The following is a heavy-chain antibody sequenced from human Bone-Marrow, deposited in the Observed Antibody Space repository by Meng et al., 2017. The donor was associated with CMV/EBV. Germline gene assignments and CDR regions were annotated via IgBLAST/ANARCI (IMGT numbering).Heavy chain of an antibody. CDR3: AMLFGYCSGGSCISY. J-gene: IGHJ4*02. V-gene: IGHV3-21*04. CDR2: ISSSSYI. Sequence: GESLKISCAASGFTFSSYSMNWVRQAPGKGLEWVSSISSSSYIYYADSVKGRSTISRDNSKNTLYLQMNSLRAEDTAVYYCAMLFGYCSGGSCISYWGQGTLVTVSS. CDR1: GFTFSSYS. D-gene: IGHD2-15*01.